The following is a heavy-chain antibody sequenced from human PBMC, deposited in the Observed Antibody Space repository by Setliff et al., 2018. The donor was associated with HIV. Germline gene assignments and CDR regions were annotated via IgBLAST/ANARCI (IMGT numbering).Heavy chain of an antibody. V-gene: IGHV3-23*03. CDR3: AKHFLLWSNAFHI. CDR2: IYVGGSST. D-gene: IGHD2-21*01. Sequence: PGGSLRLSCAASGFTFSNYAMSWVRQAPGKGLEWVSVIYVGGSSTVYADSVKGRFTISRDNSKNTLYLQMNSLRAEDTAVYYCAKHFLLWSNAFHIWGQGTMVT. CDR1: GFTFSNYA. J-gene: IGHJ3*02.